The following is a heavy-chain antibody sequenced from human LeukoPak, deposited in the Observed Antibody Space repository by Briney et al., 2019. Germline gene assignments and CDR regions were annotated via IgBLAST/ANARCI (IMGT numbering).Heavy chain of an antibody. D-gene: IGHD3-3*01. CDR2: MNPNSGNT. Sequence: ASVKVSCKASGGTFSSYAISWVRQATGQGLEWMGWMNPNSGNTGYAQKFQGRVTMTRNTSISTAYMELSSLRSEDTAVYYCARGGALYDFWSGYYYYYGMDVWGQGTTVTVSS. CDR3: ARGGALYDFWSGYYYYYGMDV. J-gene: IGHJ6*02. V-gene: IGHV1-8*02. CDR1: GGTFSSYA.